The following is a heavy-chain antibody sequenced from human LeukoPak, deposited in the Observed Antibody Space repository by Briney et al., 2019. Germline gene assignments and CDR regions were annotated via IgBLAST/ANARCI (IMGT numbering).Heavy chain of an antibody. CDR1: GYTFTSYD. J-gene: IGHJ5*02. CDR2: MNPNSGNT. D-gene: IGHD6-19*01. Sequence: GASVKVSCKASGYTFTSYDINWVRQATGQGLEWMGWMNPNSGNTGYAQKFQGRVTITRNTSISTAYMELSSLRSEDTAVYYCARGRLQWLVRGSWFDPWGQGTLVTVSS. CDR3: ARGRLQWLVRGSWFDP. V-gene: IGHV1-8*03.